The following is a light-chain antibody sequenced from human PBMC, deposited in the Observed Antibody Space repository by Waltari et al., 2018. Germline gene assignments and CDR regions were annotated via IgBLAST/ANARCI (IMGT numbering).Light chain of an antibody. CDR3: GTWDDSLNGPL. CDR1: SHNIGSNT. CDR2: SNN. J-gene: IGLJ2*01. Sequence: QSLLTQAPSASGTPGQTVTISCSGSSHNIGSNTVTWYQQLPGPAPKLLIYSNNQRPSGVPARFSGSKSGTSACLAISGLQSEDEADYYCGTWDDSLNGPLFGGGTKVTVL. V-gene: IGLV1-44*01.